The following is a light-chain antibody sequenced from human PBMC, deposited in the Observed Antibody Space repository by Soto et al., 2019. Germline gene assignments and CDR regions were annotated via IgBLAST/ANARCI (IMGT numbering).Light chain of an antibody. CDR3: QQYNNWPVT. Sequence: EIVMTQSPATLSVSPGGRATLSCRASQSISDTLAWYQQKPGQAPRLLIYSASRGATGFPARFSGSGSGTEFTLTISGLQSEDFATYYCQQYNNWPVTFGGGTKVDIK. CDR1: QSISDT. CDR2: SAS. V-gene: IGKV3-15*01. J-gene: IGKJ4*01.